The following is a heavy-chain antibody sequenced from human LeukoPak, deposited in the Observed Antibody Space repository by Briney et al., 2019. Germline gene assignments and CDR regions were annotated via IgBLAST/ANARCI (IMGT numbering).Heavy chain of an antibody. J-gene: IGHJ6*03. Sequence: SQTLSLTCTVSGGSISSGGYYWSWIRQHPGKGLEWIGYIYYSGSTYYNPSLKSRVTISVDTSKNQFSLKLSSVTAADTAVYYCARGGAYYYYMDVWGKGTTVTVPS. CDR1: GGSISSGGYY. CDR3: ARGGAYYYYMDV. D-gene: IGHD4/OR15-4a*01. CDR2: IYYSGST. V-gene: IGHV4-31*03.